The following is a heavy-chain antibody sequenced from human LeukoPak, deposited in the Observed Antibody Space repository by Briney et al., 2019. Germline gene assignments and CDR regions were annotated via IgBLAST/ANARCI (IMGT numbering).Heavy chain of an antibody. Sequence: GASLRPSCTTSGFSFGNHALSWYRQAPGNGPKWTSIIRRNDFGGTTEYGASVKGRFTISRDVSKSIAYLQMNSLKPEDTATYFCTRDWGITSAGPDYWGQGSLVTVSS. J-gene: IGHJ4*02. CDR3: TRDWGITSAGPDY. CDR2: IRRNDFGGTT. CDR1: GFSFGNHA. D-gene: IGHD6-13*01. V-gene: IGHV3-49*03.